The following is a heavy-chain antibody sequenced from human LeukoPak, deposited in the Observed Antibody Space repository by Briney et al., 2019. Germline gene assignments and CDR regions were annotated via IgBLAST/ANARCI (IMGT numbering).Heavy chain of an antibody. J-gene: IGHJ4*02. D-gene: IGHD6-6*01. CDR3: ARYSDSSYTD. Sequence: PGGSLRLSCAASGFTFSNYAMHWVRLAPGKGLEYVSAISTYGCGPYYAHSVKGRFTISRDNSKNTLYLQMDSLRGDDMAVYYCARYSDSSYTDWGQGTLVTVSS. V-gene: IGHV3-64*01. CDR1: GFTFSNYA. CDR2: ISTYGCGP.